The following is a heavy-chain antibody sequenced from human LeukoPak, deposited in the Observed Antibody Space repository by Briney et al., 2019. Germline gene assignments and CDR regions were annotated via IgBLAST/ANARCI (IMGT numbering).Heavy chain of an antibody. J-gene: IGHJ4*02. Sequence: GGSLRLSCAASRFTFDDYIMHWVRQAPGKGLEWVSLISWDGETTYYADSVKGRFTTSRDNSKNSLYLQMNSLRAEDTAVYYCARDLSGVTGYTYGRGIDYWGQGTLVTVSS. CDR3: ARDLSGVTGYTYGRGIDY. CDR2: ISWDGETT. D-gene: IGHD5-18*01. V-gene: IGHV3-43*01. CDR1: RFTFDDYI.